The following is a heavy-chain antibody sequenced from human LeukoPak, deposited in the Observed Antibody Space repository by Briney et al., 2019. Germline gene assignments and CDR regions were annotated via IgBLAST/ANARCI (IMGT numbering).Heavy chain of an antibody. CDR3: AKSLAYCGGDCYSFDY. J-gene: IGHJ4*02. CDR1: GFTFSSYA. V-gene: IGHV3-23*01. Sequence: TGGSLRLSCAASGFTFSSYAMSWVRQAPGKGLEWVSAISGSGGSTYYADSVKGRFTISRDNSKNTLYLQMNSLRAEDTAVYYCAKSLAYCGGDCYSFDYWGQGTLVTFSS. CDR2: ISGSGGST. D-gene: IGHD2-21*02.